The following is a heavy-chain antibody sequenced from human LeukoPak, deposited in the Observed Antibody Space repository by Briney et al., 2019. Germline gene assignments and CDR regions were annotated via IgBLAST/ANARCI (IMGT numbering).Heavy chain of an antibody. D-gene: IGHD3-22*01. J-gene: IGHJ5*02. V-gene: IGHV3-13*01. Sequence: GGSLRLSCAASGFTLSSYDMHWVRQGTGKGLEWVSTISTAGDTYYSGSVKGRFTISRENAKNSLHLQMDSLRAGDTAVYYCARGDYYDSSGYPNWFDPWGQGTLVTVSS. CDR2: ISTAGDT. CDR3: ARGDYYDSSGYPNWFDP. CDR1: GFTLSSYD.